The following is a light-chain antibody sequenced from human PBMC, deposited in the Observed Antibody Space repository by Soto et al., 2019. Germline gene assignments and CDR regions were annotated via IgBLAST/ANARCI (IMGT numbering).Light chain of an antibody. CDR3: QQLNDYPIT. CDR1: QGVSSF. V-gene: IGKV1-9*01. Sequence: DIQLTQSRSFLSAYEGHRLSITYRASQGVSSFLAWYQQKPGKAPELLIYGASTLQRGVPSRFRGSGAGTEFTLTISSLTPEDLATYYCQQLNDYPITFGQGTRLEIK. J-gene: IGKJ5*01. CDR2: GAS.